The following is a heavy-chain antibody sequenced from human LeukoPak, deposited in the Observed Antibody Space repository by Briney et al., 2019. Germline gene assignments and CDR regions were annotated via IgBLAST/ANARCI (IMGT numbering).Heavy chain of an antibody. Sequence: GAAVKVSCKASGYTVTSYGISWVRQAPGQGLEWMGWISAYNGKTNYAQKLQGRVTMTTDTSTSTAYMELRSLRSDDTAVYYCARGYDILTGTGWFDPWGQGTLVTVSS. CDR3: ARGYDILTGTGWFDP. CDR2: ISAYNGKT. D-gene: IGHD3-9*01. J-gene: IGHJ5*02. CDR1: GYTVTSYG. V-gene: IGHV1-18*01.